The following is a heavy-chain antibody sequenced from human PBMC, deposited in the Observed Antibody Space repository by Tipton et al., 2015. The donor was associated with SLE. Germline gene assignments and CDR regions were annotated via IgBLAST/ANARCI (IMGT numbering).Heavy chain of an antibody. CDR2: IRYDGSNK. D-gene: IGHD6-19*01. V-gene: IGHV3-30*02. Sequence: SLRLSCAASGFSFSNYWMNWVRQAPGKGLEWVAFIRYDGSNKYYADSVKGRFTISRDNSKNTLYLQMNSLRAEDTAVYYCAKEKDSSGWYYFDYWGQGTLVTVSS. J-gene: IGHJ4*02. CDR1: GFSFSNYW. CDR3: AKEKDSSGWYYFDY.